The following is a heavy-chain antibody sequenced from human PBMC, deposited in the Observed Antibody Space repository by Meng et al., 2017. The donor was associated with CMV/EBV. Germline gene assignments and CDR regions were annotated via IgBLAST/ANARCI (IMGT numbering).Heavy chain of an antibody. V-gene: IGHV4-61*01. CDR2: IYYSGST. D-gene: IGHD2-15*01. J-gene: IGHJ6*02. CDR3: ARGYCSGGSCYRGYYYGMDV. Sequence: ESLKISCTVSGGSVSSGSYCWSWIRQPPGKGLEWIGYIYYSGSTNYNPSLKSRVTISVDTSKNQFSLKLSSVTAADTAVYYCARGYCSGGSCYRGYYYGMDVWGQGTTVTVSS. CDR1: GGSVSSGSYC.